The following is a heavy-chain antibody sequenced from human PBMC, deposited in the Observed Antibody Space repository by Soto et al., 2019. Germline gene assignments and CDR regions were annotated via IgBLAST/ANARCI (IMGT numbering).Heavy chain of an antibody. CDR2: VSDPGGGT. CDR1: EFTFSNYA. CDR3: AKEGGGGTYSTAWYEFDY. J-gene: IGHJ4*02. D-gene: IGHD2-2*01. Sequence: PGGSLRLSCVAPEFTFSNYAMTWVRQAPGKGPEWVAVVSDPGGGTYYADSVKGRFTISTDNSKNTLYLQMNSLRAGDTGVYYGAKEGGGGTYSTAWYEFDYWGQGTQVTVSS. V-gene: IGHV3-23*01.